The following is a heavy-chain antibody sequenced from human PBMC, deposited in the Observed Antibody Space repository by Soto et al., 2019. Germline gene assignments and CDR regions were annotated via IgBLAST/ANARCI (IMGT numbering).Heavy chain of an antibody. CDR2: ISGTGGNT. D-gene: IGHD6-6*01. CDR1: GFTFSTYA. V-gene: IGHV3-23*01. CDR3: AKVYRWAAAPPYYYYGMDV. J-gene: IGHJ6*02. Sequence: GGSLRLSCAASGFTFSTYAMNWVRQAPGKGLEWVSAISGTGGNTYYADSVKGRFTISRDNSKNTLYLQMNSLRAEDTAEYFCAKVYRWAAAPPYYYYGMDVWGQGTTVTVSS.